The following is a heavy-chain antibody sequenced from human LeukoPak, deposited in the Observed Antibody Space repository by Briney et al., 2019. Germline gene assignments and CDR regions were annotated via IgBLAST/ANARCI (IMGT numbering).Heavy chain of an antibody. CDR3: ARDTGGRGWLDP. CDR1: GFTFSDHY. D-gene: IGHD2-8*02. J-gene: IGHJ5*02. V-gene: IGHV3-72*01. Sequence: GGSLRLSCAASGFTFSDHYIDWVRQAPGKGLEWVGRSRDKGNSYTTAYAASVRGRFTISRDDSKNSLYLQMNSLRAEDTAVYYCARDTGGRGWLDPWGQGTLVTVSS. CDR2: SRDKGNSYTT.